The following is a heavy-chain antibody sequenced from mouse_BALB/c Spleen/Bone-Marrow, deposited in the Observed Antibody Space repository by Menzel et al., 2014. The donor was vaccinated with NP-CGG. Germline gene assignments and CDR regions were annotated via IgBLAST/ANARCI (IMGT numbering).Heavy chain of an antibody. Sequence: VQLQQSGPELVKPGASVKMSCKASGYTFTDYVIIWVKERTGQGLELIGEISPGSDNSHYNEKFKVKATLTADMSSNTVFMHLNSLTSEDSAVYFCAGLLTGASAYWGQGTRVTVSA. CDR3: AGLLTGASAY. J-gene: IGHJ3*01. V-gene: IGHV1-83*01. CDR2: ISPGSDNS. D-gene: IGHD4-1*01. CDR1: GYTFTDYV.